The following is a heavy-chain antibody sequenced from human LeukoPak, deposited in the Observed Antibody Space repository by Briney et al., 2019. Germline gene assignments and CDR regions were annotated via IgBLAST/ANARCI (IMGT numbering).Heavy chain of an antibody. D-gene: IGHD6-19*01. CDR2: ISSNGGST. V-gene: IGHV3-64*01. CDR3: ARSVSGWYYFDY. Sequence: GGSLRLSCAASGFTLSSYAMHWVRQAPGKGMEYVSAISSNGGSTYYANSVKGRFTISRDNSKNTLYLQMGSLRAEDMAVYHCARSVSGWYYFDYWGQGTLVTVSS. CDR1: GFTLSSYA. J-gene: IGHJ4*02.